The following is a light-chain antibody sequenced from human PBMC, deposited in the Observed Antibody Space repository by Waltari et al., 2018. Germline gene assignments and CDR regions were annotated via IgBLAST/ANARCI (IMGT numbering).Light chain of an antibody. Sequence: EVVMTQSPATLSVSPGERVTLSRRASQSVSRFVAWYQQKPGQAPRLLIYGAPTRATGIPARFSGSGSGTEFTLTISSLQSEDFAVYYCQQYNDWPPLTFGGGTKLEIK. V-gene: IGKV3-15*01. CDR2: GAP. CDR3: QQYNDWPPLT. CDR1: QSVSRF. J-gene: IGKJ4*01.